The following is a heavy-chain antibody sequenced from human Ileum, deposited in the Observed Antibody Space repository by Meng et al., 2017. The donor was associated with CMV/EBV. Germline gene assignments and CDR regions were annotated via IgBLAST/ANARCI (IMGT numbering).Heavy chain of an antibody. V-gene: IGHV3-21*01. CDR1: GFTFSSYS. J-gene: IGHJ6*02. D-gene: IGHD3-3*01. Sequence: GGSLRLSCAASGFTFSSYSMNWVRQAPGKGLEWVSSISSSSSYIYYADSVKGRFTISRDNAKNTLYLQMNSLRAEDTAVYYCARGPEVQDFWSGYYDYYYGMDVWGQGTTVTVSS. CDR2: ISSSSSYI. CDR3: ARGPEVQDFWSGYYDYYYGMDV.